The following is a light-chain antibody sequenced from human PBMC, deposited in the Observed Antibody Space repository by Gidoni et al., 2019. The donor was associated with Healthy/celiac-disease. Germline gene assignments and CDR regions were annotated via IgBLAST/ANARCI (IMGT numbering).Light chain of an antibody. J-gene: IGLJ3*02. CDR3: AAWDDSLSGGV. CDR2: RNN. Sequence: QSVLTQPPSASRTPGQRVTISCSGSSSNIGSNYVYWYQQLPGPAPKLLIYRNNQRPSGVPDRFSGSKSGTSASLAISGLRSEDEADYYCAAWDDSLSGGVFGGGTKLTVL. V-gene: IGLV1-47*01. CDR1: SSNIGSNY.